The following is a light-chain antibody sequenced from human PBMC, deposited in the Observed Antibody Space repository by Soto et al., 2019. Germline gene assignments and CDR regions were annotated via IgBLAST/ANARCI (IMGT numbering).Light chain of an antibody. CDR3: QQSKIFPWT. V-gene: IGKV1-12*02. J-gene: IGKJ1*01. Sequence: DIQMTQSPSSVSASVGDRVTITCRARQDISRWLAWYQQKPGKAPRLLIYDASNLESGGPSRFSGSGYGTDCTITISSLHPEDSATYSRQQSKIFPWTFGRGPKVDVK. CDR1: QDISRW. CDR2: DAS.